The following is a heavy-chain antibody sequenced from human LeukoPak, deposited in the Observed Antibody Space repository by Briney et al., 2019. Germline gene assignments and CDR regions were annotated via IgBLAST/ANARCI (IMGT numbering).Heavy chain of an antibody. V-gene: IGHV1-69*06. J-gene: IGHJ4*02. CDR2: IIPIFGTA. Sequence: SVKVSCKASGGTFSSYAISWVRQAPGQGLEWMGGIIPIFGTAKYAQKFQGRVTITADTSTSTAYVELSSLRSEDTAVYYCARAGWLQYYYFDYWGQGTLVTVSS. CDR1: GGTFSSYA. CDR3: ARAGWLQYYYFDY. D-gene: IGHD5-24*01.